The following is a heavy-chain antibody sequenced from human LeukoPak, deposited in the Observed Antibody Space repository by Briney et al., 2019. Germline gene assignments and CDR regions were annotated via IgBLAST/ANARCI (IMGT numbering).Heavy chain of an antibody. Sequence: GGSLRLSCAASGFTFSSYAMHWVRQAPGKGLEWVAVISYDGSNKYYADSVKGRFTISRDNSKNTLYLQMNSLRAEDTAVYYCAGDQYYYDSSGYSSDAFDIWGQGTMVTVSS. J-gene: IGHJ3*02. D-gene: IGHD3-22*01. CDR3: AGDQYYYDSSGYSSDAFDI. CDR1: GFTFSSYA. CDR2: ISYDGSNK. V-gene: IGHV3-30*14.